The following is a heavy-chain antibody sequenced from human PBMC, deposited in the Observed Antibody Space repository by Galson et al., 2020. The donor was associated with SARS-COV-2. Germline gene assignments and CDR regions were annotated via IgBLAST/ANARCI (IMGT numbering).Heavy chain of an antibody. CDR2: LSGSGGSI. Sequence: GESLKISCAVSGFTFSSYVMSWVRQAPGKGLEWVSALSGSGGSINYADSVKGRFTISRDNSKNTLYLQTNSLRAEDTAVYYCAKGRYCSGGSCKYYGMDVWGQGTTVTVSS. CDR3: AKGRYCSGGSCKYYGMDV. D-gene: IGHD2-15*01. J-gene: IGHJ6*02. V-gene: IGHV3-23*01. CDR1: GFTFSSYV.